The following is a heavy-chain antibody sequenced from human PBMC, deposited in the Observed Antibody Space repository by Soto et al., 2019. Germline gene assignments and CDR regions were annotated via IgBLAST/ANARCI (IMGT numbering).Heavy chain of an antibody. CDR1: GFTFSSYA. CDR2: ISGSGGST. Sequence: GGSMRLSWAAAGFTFSSYAMSWVRQDPGKGLEWVSAISGSGGSTYYADSVKGRFTISRDNSKNTLYLQMNSLRAEDTAVYYCAKVGPYSRSWYTAYYYYYMDVWGKGTTVTVSS. CDR3: AKVGPYSRSWYTAYYYYYMDV. V-gene: IGHV3-23*01. J-gene: IGHJ6*03. D-gene: IGHD6-13*01.